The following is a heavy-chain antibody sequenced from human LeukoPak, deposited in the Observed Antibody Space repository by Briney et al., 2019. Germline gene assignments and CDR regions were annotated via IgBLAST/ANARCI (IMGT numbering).Heavy chain of an antibody. D-gene: IGHD6-6*01. CDR2: IYYSGST. J-gene: IGHJ4*02. Sequence: SETLSLTCTVSGGSISSGGYYWSWIRQHPGKGLEWIGYIYYSGSTYYIPSLKSRVTISVDTSKNQFSLKLSSVTAADTAVYYCARAGDSSSYFDYWGQGTLVTVSS. CDR3: ARAGDSSSYFDY. CDR1: GGSISSGGYY. V-gene: IGHV4-31*03.